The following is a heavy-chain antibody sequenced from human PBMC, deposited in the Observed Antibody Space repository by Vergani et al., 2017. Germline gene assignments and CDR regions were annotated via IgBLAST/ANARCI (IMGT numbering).Heavy chain of an antibody. V-gene: IGHV3-66*02. D-gene: IGHD1-1*01. CDR1: GFTVSSNY. CDR3: AREITSARGMDV. CDR2: IYSGGST. J-gene: IGHJ6*02. Sequence: EVQLVESGGGLFQPGGSLRLSCAASGFTVSSNYMSWVRQAPGKGLEWVSIIYSGGSTYYADSVKGRFTISRDNSKNTLYLQMNSLRAEDTAVYYCAREITSARGMDVWGQGTTVTVSS.